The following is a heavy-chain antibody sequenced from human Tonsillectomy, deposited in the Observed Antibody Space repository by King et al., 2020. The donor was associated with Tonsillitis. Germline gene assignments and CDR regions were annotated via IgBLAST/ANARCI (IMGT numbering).Heavy chain of an antibody. J-gene: IGHJ2*01. D-gene: IGHD1-1*01. CDR1: GGTFTSYA. Sequence: VQLVESGAEMKKPGSSVKVSCKASGGTFTSYAFSWVRQAPGQGLEWMGGIIPIFGTTHYAQKFQDRVTITADESTSTAYMGLSSLRSEDTAVYYCARGAGTRYFDLWGRGTLVTVSS. CDR2: IIPIFGTT. CDR3: ARGAGTRYFDL. V-gene: IGHV1-69*01.